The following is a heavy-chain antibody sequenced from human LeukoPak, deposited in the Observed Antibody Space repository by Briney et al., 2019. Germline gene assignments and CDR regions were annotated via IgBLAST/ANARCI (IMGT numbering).Heavy chain of an antibody. CDR2: ISGSGGST. J-gene: IGHJ4*02. Sequence: GGSLRLSCAASGFTFSSYAMSWVRQAPGRGLEWVSAISGSGGSTYYADSVKGRFTISRDNSKNTLYLQMNSLRAEDTAVYYCAKARTSWELLFDYWGQGTLVTVSS. CDR1: GFTFSSYA. CDR3: AKARTSWELLFDY. D-gene: IGHD1-26*01. V-gene: IGHV3-23*01.